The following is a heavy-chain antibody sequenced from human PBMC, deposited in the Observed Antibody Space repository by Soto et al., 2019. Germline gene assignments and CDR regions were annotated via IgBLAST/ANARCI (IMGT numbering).Heavy chain of an antibody. CDR1: GGSISSSSYY. J-gene: IGHJ4*02. Sequence: QLQLQESGPGLVKPSETLSLTCTVSGGSISSSSYYWGWIRQPPGKGLEWIGSIYYSGSTYYNPSLKSRVTISVDTSKNQFSLKLSSVTAAETAVYYCARLGYDSSGYYMDYWGQGTLVTVSS. CDR2: IYYSGST. V-gene: IGHV4-39*01. CDR3: ARLGYDSSGYYMDY. D-gene: IGHD3-22*01.